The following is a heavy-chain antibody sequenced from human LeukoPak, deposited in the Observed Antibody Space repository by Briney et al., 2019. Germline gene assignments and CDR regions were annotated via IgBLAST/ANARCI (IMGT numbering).Heavy chain of an antibody. Sequence: GDSLKISCKTSGYTFTRHWIGWVRQMPGKGLEWMGIIYPDDSDTRYSPSFQGQVTISADKSISTAYLQWSSLKASDTAMYYCARSDGGGSPGFDPWGQGTLVTVSS. CDR1: GYTFTRHW. D-gene: IGHD3-10*01. CDR3: ARSDGGGSPGFDP. J-gene: IGHJ5*02. V-gene: IGHV5-51*01. CDR2: IYPDDSDT.